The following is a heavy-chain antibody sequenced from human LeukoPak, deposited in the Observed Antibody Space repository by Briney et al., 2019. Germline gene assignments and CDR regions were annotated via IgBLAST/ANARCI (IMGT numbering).Heavy chain of an antibody. CDR3: ARGSTVTTMAY. D-gene: IGHD4-17*01. CDR2: ISSSGAYT. V-gene: IGHV3-23*01. Sequence: GGSLRLSCATSGFTFSSYAMSWVRQAPGKGLEWVSAISSSGAYTYYADSVKGRFTISRDNAKNSLYLQMNSLRAEDTAVYYCARGSTVTTMAYWGQGTLVTVSS. J-gene: IGHJ4*02. CDR1: GFTFSSYA.